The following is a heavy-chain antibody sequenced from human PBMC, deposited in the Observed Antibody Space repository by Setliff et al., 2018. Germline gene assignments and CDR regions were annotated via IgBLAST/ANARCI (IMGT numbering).Heavy chain of an antibody. D-gene: IGHD3-3*01. CDR3: ARDLSGRSDY. CDR1: GFTFSNSA. Sequence: PGGSLRLSCAASGFTFSNSAMSWVRQAPGKGLEWVSGISGSGGSTFYADSVKGRFTISRDNAKNTLYLQMNSLRAEDTAVYYCARDLSGRSDYWGQGTLVTVSS. CDR2: ISGSGGST. J-gene: IGHJ4*02. V-gene: IGHV3-23*01.